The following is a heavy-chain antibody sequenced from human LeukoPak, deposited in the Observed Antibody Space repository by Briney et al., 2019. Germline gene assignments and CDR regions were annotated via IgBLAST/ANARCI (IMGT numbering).Heavy chain of an antibody. CDR2: IWYDGSNK. D-gene: IGHD6-13*01. Sequence: GGSLRLSCAASGFRFGSHAVHWVRQAPGKGLEWLAQIWYDGSNKYYVDSVKVRFTTSRDNSKNTVYLQMNSLRAEDTAVYFCARDGQQLAPYAMDVWGQGTTVTVSS. CDR3: ARDGQQLAPYAMDV. J-gene: IGHJ6*02. CDR1: GFRFGSHA. V-gene: IGHV3-33*01.